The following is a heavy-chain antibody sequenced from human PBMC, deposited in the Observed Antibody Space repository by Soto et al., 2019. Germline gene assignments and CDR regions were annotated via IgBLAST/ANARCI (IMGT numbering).Heavy chain of an antibody. J-gene: IGHJ4*02. CDR2: ISYDGNNK. CDR3: AKSVYNWNDRFFEY. Sequence: QVQLVESGGGVVQPGRSLRLSCAASGFTFSSYGLHWVRQAPGKGLEWVAVISYDGNNKYYADSVKGRFTISRDNSKNTLYLQMNSLRAEDTAVYYCAKSVYNWNDRFFEYWGQGTLVTVSS. V-gene: IGHV3-30*18. CDR1: GFTFSSYG. D-gene: IGHD1-1*01.